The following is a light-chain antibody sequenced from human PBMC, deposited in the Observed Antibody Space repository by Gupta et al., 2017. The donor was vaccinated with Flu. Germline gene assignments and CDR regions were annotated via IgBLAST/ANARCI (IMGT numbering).Light chain of an antibody. CDR1: QEISNY. J-gene: IGKJ5*01. Sequence: PSSLSASVGDRVTITCQASQEISNYLNWNQQKPGKAPKLLIYDASNLETGVPSRFSGSGSGTDFTFTISSLQPEDIATYYCQQDDNLPITFGQGTQMEIK. V-gene: IGKV1-33*01. CDR2: DAS. CDR3: QQDDNLPIT.